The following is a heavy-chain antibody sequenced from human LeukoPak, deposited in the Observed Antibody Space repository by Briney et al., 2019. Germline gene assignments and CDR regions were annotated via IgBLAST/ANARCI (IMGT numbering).Heavy chain of an antibody. D-gene: IGHD6-6*01. Sequence: PGGSLRLSCAASGFTFSSYSMNWVRQAPGKGLEWVSSISSSSSYIYYADSVKGRFTISRDNAKYSLYLQMNSLRAEDTAVYYCARGVAARPRWFDPWGQGTLVTVSS. CDR3: ARGVAARPRWFDP. CDR2: ISSSSSYI. CDR1: GFTFSSYS. J-gene: IGHJ5*02. V-gene: IGHV3-21*01.